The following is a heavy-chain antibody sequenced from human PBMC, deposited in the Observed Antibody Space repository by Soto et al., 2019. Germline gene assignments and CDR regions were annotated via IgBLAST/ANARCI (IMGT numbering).Heavy chain of an antibody. CDR3: ARDSGRAPGSLGDYYYYYGMDV. D-gene: IGHD3-10*01. CDR1: GFTFSSYS. Sequence: GGSLRLSCAASGFTFSSYSMNWVRQAPGKGLEWVSSISSSSSYIYYADSVKGRFTISRDNAKNSLYLQMNSLRAEDTAVYYCARDSGRAPGSLGDYYYYYGMDVWGQGTTVTVSS. J-gene: IGHJ6*02. V-gene: IGHV3-21*01. CDR2: ISSSSSYI.